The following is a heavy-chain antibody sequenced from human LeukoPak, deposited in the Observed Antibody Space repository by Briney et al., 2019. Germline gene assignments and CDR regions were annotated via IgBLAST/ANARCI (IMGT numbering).Heavy chain of an antibody. J-gene: IGHJ4*02. V-gene: IGHV4-38-2*02. CDR3: ATRSDSPRQVFYYFDY. CDR2: IYHSGST. Sequence: SETLSLTCTVSGYSISSGYYWGWIRQPPGKGLEWIGSIYHSGSTYYNPSLKSRVTISVDTSKNQFSLKLSSVTAADTAVYYCATRSDSPRQVFYYFDYWGQGTLVTVSS. D-gene: IGHD2-21*02. CDR1: GYSISSGYY.